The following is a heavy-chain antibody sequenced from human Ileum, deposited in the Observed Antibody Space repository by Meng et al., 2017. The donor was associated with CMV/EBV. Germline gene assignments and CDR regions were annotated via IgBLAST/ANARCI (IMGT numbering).Heavy chain of an antibody. Sequence: GSLRLSCTVSGGSISSYYWSWIRQPPGKGLEWIGYIYYSGSTNYNPSLKSRVTISVDTSKNQFSLQLSSVTAADTAVYYYAGTGRRNYWGQGTLVTVSS. V-gene: IGHV4-59*01. CDR1: GGSISSYY. CDR3: AGTGRRNY. D-gene: IGHD2-15*01. CDR2: IYYSGST. J-gene: IGHJ4*02.